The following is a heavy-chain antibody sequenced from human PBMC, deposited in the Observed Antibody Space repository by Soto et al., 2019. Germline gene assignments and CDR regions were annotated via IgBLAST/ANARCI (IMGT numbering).Heavy chain of an antibody. Sequence: GSLRLSCAASGFTFSSYGMHWVRQAPGKRLEWVAVIWYDGSNKYYADSVKGRFTISRDNSKNTLYLQMNSLRAEDTAVYYCASGYCTNGVCYDNDAFDIWGQGTMVTVSS. CDR1: GFTFSSYG. CDR3: ASGYCTNGVCYDNDAFDI. D-gene: IGHD2-8*01. V-gene: IGHV3-33*01. J-gene: IGHJ3*02. CDR2: IWYDGSNK.